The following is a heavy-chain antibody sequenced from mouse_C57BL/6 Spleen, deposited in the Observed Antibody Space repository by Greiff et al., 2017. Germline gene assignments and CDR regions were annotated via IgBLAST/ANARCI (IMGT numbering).Heavy chain of an antibody. Sequence: QVQLQQPGAELVMPGASVKLSCKASGYTFTSYWMHWVKQRPGQGLEWIGEIDPSDSYTNYNQKFKGKSTLTVDTSSSTAYLQLSSLTSEDSAVYYCSSARVTTGTTLGYWGQGTTLTVSS. D-gene: IGHD1-1*01. CDR3: SSARVTTGTTLGY. CDR1: GYTFTSYW. CDR2: IDPSDSYT. J-gene: IGHJ2*01. V-gene: IGHV1-69*01.